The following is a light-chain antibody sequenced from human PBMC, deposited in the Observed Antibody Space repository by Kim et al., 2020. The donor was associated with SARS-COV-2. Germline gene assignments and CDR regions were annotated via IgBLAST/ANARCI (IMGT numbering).Light chain of an antibody. V-gene: IGLV1-47*02. J-gene: IGLJ2*01. CDR3: AAWDEGLRGPV. Sequence: QPVLSQPPSASGTPGQRVTISCSGSNSNIGHNYVSWYQHLPGTAPKLVIFNNDQRPSGVPDRFSVSKSGTSTYLVISGLRSEDEADYFCAAWDEGLRGPVFGGGTQLTVL. CDR2: NND. CDR1: NSNIGHNY.